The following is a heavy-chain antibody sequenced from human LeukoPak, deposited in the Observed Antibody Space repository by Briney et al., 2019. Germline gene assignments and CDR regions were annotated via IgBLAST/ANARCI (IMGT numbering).Heavy chain of an antibody. CDR1: GGSFSGYY. V-gene: IGHV4-34*01. D-gene: IGHD4-17*01. CDR2: INHSGST. CDR3: ARGHLTTVTTSWFDP. J-gene: IGHJ5*02. Sequence: EPLSLPCAVYGGSFSGYYWSWIRQPPGKGLEWIGEINHSGSTNYNPSLKSRVTISVDTSKNQFSLKLSSVTAADTAVYYCARGHLTTVTTSWFDPWGQGTLVTVSS.